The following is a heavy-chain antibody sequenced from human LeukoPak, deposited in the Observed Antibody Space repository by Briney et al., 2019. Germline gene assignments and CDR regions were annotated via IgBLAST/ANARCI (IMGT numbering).Heavy chain of an antibody. CDR1: GYTFISYY. Sequence: ASVKVSCKAFGYTFISYYMHWVRQAPGQGPEWMGIINPSGGSTSYAQKFQGRVTMTRDTSTSTVYMELTSLRSEDTAVYYCARDSGLTTVTPTYYFDYWGQGTLVTVSS. D-gene: IGHD4-17*01. J-gene: IGHJ4*02. CDR3: ARDSGLTTVTPTYYFDY. V-gene: IGHV1-46*01. CDR2: INPSGGST.